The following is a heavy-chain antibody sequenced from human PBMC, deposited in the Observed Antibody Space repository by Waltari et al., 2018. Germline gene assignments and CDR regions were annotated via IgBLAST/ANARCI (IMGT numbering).Heavy chain of an antibody. CDR2: ISYDGSNK. V-gene: IGHV3-30*01. CDR1: GFTFSSYA. Sequence: QVQLVESGGGVVPPGRSLRLSCAASGFTFSSYAMPGVRQAPGKGLEWGAVISYDGSNKYYADSVKGRFTISRDNSKNTLYLQMNSLRAEDTAVYYCARGSSRGYSYGYWGYYYYGMDVWGQGTTVTVSS. D-gene: IGHD5-18*01. CDR3: ARGSSRGYSYGYWGYYYYGMDV. J-gene: IGHJ6*02.